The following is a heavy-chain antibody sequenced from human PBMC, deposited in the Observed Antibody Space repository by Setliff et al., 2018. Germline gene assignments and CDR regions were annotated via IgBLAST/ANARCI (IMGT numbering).Heavy chain of an antibody. J-gene: IGHJ5*02. CDR3: ARDPNGDYVGAFDP. D-gene: IGHD4-17*01. V-gene: IGHV3-48*01. CDR2: ITTTGSII. CDR1: GITLKNAW. Sequence: GGSLRLSCRASGITLKNAWMTWVRQAPGKGLEWISYITTTGSIIYYADSVKGRFTISRDNSRNSLYLQMNSLRVEDTASYYCARDPNGDYVGAFDPWGQGILVTVSS.